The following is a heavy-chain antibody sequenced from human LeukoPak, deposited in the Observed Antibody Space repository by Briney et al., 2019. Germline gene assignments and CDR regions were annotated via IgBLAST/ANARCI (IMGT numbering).Heavy chain of an antibody. J-gene: IGHJ3*02. CDR2: ISAYNGNT. CDR3: ARHHDYSSGSDI. CDR1: GGTFSSYA. Sequence: ASVKVSCKASGGTFSSYAISWVRQAPGQGLEWMGWISAYNGNTNYAQKLQGRVTMTTDTSTSTAYMELRSLRSDDTAVYYCARHHDYSSGSDIWGQGTMVTVSS. V-gene: IGHV1-18*01. D-gene: IGHD4-11*01.